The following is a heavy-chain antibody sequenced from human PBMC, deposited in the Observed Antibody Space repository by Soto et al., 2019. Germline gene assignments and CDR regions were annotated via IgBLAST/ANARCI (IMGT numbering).Heavy chain of an antibody. CDR3: AGTLSTPYCTNGVCYIGNAFDI. Sequence: QVQLQQWGAGLLKPSETLSLTCAVYGGSFSGYYWSWIRQPPGKGLEWIGEINHSGSTNYNPSLKRRGTISVDTSKDQFSLKLNSVTAADTAVYYCAGTLSTPYCTNGVCYIGNAFDIWGQGTMVTVSS. CDR2: INHSGST. J-gene: IGHJ3*02. V-gene: IGHV4-34*01. D-gene: IGHD2-8*01. CDR1: GGSFSGYY.